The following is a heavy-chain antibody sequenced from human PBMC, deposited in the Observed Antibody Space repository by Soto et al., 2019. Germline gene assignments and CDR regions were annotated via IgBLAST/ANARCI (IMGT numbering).Heavy chain of an antibody. CDR2: ISWHSGNI. D-gene: IGHD4-4*01. CDR3: AKDKVYSNYEYYFDY. Sequence: GGSLRLSCAASGFTFENYAMHWVRQAPGKGLEWVSGISWHSGNIGYADSVRGRFTISRDNAKNSLYLQMNSLRPEDTALYYCAKDKVYSNYEYYFDYWGQGTLVTVSS. J-gene: IGHJ4*02. V-gene: IGHV3-9*01. CDR1: GFTFENYA.